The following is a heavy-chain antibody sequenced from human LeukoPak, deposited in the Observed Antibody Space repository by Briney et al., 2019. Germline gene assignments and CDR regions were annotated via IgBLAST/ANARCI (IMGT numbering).Heavy chain of an antibody. CDR2: ISSSGSTI. D-gene: IGHD6-19*01. J-gene: IGHJ1*01. V-gene: IGHV3-11*04. CDR1: GFTFSDYY. CDR3: ATLGSSGYSSGWYHAEYFQH. Sequence: GGSLRLSCAASGFTFSDYYMSWIRQAPGKGLEWVSYISSSGSTIYYADSVKGRFTISRDNAKNSLYLQMNSLRAEDTPVYYCATLGSSGYSSGWYHAEYFQHWGQGTLVTVSS.